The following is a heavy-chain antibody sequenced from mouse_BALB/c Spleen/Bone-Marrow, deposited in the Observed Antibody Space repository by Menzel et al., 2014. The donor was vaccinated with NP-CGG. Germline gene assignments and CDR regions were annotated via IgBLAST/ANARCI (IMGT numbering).Heavy chain of an antibody. V-gene: IGHV14-3*02. CDR1: GFNIKDTY. CDR3: ARWLLPYGLDY. CDR2: IDPANGNT. D-gene: IGHD2-3*01. J-gene: IGHJ4*01. Sequence: VQLQQPGAELVKPGASVKLSCTASGFNIKDTYMHWVKQRPGQGLEWIGRIDPANGNTKYDPKFQGKATITADTSSNTAYLQLSSLTSEDTAVYYCARWLLPYGLDYWGQGTSVTVSS.